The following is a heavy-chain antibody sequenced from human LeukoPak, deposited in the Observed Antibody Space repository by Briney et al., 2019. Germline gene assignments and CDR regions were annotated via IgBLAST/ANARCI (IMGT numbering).Heavy chain of an antibody. D-gene: IGHD3-22*01. CDR3: ARERHYYDSSGSMGLDY. V-gene: IGHV3-21*01. J-gene: IGHJ4*02. CDR1: GFTFSSYS. CDR2: ISSSSSYI. Sequence: GGSLRLSCAASGFTFSSYSMNSVRQAPGKGLEWVSSISSSSSYIYYADSVKGRFTISRDNAKNSLYLQMNSLRAEDTAVYYCARERHYYDSSGSMGLDYWGQGTLVTVSS.